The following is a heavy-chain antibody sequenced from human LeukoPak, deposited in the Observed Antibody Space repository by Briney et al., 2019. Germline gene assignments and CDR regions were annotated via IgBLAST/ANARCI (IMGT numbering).Heavy chain of an antibody. CDR3: ARSPIVVVPAASLSGKNWFDP. J-gene: IGHJ5*02. CDR1: GFTFSSYS. D-gene: IGHD2-2*01. CDR2: ISSSSSYI. Sequence: GGSLRLSSAASGFTFSSYSMNWVRQAPGKGLEWVSSISSSSSYIYYADSVKGRFTISRDNAKNSLYLQMNSLRAEDTAVYYCARSPIVVVPAASLSGKNWFDPWGQGTLVTVSS. V-gene: IGHV3-21*01.